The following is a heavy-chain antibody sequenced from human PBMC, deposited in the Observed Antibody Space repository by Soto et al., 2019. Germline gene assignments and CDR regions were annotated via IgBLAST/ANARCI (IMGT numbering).Heavy chain of an antibody. CDR2: IYAGDSDT. CDR1: RHNVIDFW. CDR3: CARCGNGQDYY. J-gene: IGHJ6*01. Sequence: GEAMKSSCKPSRHNVIDFWIGWVRQMPGKGLEWMGSIYAGDSDTRYSPSFQGQVTTSADKSISTVYLQWSTLKASDAAIYFFCARCGNGQDYY. V-gene: IGHV5-51*01. D-gene: IGHD3-3*01.